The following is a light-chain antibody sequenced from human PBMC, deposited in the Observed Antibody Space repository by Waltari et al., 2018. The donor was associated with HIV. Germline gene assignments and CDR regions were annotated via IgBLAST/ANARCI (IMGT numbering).Light chain of an antibody. CDR3: CSYAGSSTLV. CDR1: SSDVGSYNL. J-gene: IGLJ2*01. V-gene: IGLV2-23*02. CDR2: EVS. Sequence: QSALTQPASVSGSPGQSITISCTGTSSDVGSYNLVSRYQQHPGKAPKLIIYEVSTRPSGVSNRFSGSKSGNTASLTISGLQAEDEADYYCCSYAGSSTLVFGGGTKLTVL.